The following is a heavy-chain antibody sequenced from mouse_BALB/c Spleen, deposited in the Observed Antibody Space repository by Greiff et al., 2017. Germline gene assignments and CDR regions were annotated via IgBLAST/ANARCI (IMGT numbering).Heavy chain of an antibody. CDR1: GFTFSSYG. Sequence: EVQVVESGGGLVQPGGSLKLSCAASGFTFSSYGMSWVRQTPDKRLELVATINSNGGSTYYPDSVKGRFTISRDNAKNTLYLQMSSLKSEDTAMYYCARSTMITPYAMDYWGQGTSVTVSS. CDR3: ARSTMITPYAMDY. D-gene: IGHD2-4*01. J-gene: IGHJ4*01. CDR2: INSNGGST. V-gene: IGHV5-6-3*01.